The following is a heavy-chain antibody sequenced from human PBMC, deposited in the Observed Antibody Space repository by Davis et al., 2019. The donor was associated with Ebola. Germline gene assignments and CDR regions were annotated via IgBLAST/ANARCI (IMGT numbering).Heavy chain of an antibody. D-gene: IGHD3-22*01. CDR1: VGSIRNYY. CDR2: VYYIGTT. CDR3: ARQNDPRRYYDSSGYYYFDY. V-gene: IGHV4-59*08. J-gene: IGHJ4*02. Sequence: GSLRLSCTVSVGSIRNYYWNWIRQSPGKGLEWIGYVYYIGTTNYNPSLKSRLTISVDTSRNQFSLKLTSVTAADTAVYYCARQNDPRRYYDSSGYYYFDYWGQGTLVTVSS.